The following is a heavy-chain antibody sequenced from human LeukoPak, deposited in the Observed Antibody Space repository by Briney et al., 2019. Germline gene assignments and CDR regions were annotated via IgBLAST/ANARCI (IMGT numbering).Heavy chain of an antibody. J-gene: IGHJ4*02. Sequence: PGGSLRLSCVAFEFVFSSHAMIWVRQAPGKGLEWISSITSSSSHIFYADSVRGRFTISRDNSRNTLNLQMNSLRADDTAVYYCARDAAEYSSSSGRDYWGQGTLVTVSS. V-gene: IGHV3-21*04. CDR1: EFVFSSHA. D-gene: IGHD6-6*01. CDR3: ARDAAEYSSSSGRDY. CDR2: ITSSSSHI.